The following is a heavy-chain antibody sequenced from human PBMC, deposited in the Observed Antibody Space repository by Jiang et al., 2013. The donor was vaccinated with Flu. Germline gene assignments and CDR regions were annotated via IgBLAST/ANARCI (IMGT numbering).Heavy chain of an antibody. V-gene: IGHV4-59*08. CDR3: ARRVDCGGDCYYYWYFDL. J-gene: IGHJ2*01. D-gene: IGHD2-21*02. CDR1: GGSISSYY. Sequence: LLKPSETLSLTCTVSGGSISSYYWSWIRQPPGKGLEWIGYIYYSGSTNYNPSLKSRVTISVDTSKNQFSLKLSSVTAADTAVYYCARRVDCGGDCYYYWYFDLWAVAPWSLSPQ. CDR2: IYYSGST.